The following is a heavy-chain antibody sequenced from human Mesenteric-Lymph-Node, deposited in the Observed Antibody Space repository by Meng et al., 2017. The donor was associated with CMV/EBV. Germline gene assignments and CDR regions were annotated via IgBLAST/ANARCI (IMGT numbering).Heavy chain of an antibody. V-gene: IGHV1-2*02. Sequence: ASVKVSCKASGGTFSSYAISWVRQAPGQGLEWMGWINPNSGGTKYAQKFKGRVTMTRDTSISTAYMELSRLRSDDTAVYYCARDRASMIEVIIPGRDGMDVWGQGTTVTVSS. D-gene: IGHD3-22*01. CDR2: INPNSGGT. J-gene: IGHJ6*02. CDR1: GGTFSSYA. CDR3: ARDRASMIEVIIPGRDGMDV.